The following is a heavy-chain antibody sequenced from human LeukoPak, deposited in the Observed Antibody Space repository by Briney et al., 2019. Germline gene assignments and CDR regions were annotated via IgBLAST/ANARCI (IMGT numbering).Heavy chain of an antibody. CDR3: ARDEQWLVPISRPFYGMDV. V-gene: IGHV1-18*01. D-gene: IGHD6-19*01. CDR1: ASTFTSSG. J-gene: IGHJ6*02. CDR2: INTYNANT. Sequence: ASVKVSCKASASTFTSSGIRWVRQAPGQGLEWMGWINTYNANTNYAQKLQGRVTMTTDTPTSTAYMELRSLRSDDTAVYYCARDEQWLVPISRPFYGMDVWGQGTTVTVSS.